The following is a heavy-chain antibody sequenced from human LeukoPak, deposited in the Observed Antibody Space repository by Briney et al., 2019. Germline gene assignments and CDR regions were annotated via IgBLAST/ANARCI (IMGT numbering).Heavy chain of an antibody. CDR1: GFTFSSYS. Sequence: GSLRLSCAASGFTFSSYSMNWVRQAPGKGLEWVSYISSSSTIYYADSVKGRFTISRDNAKNSLYLQMNSLRAEDTAVYYCARGGGYSGSHVDYWGQGTLVTVSS. CDR3: ARGGGYSGSHVDY. V-gene: IGHV3-48*01. CDR2: ISSSSTI. J-gene: IGHJ4*02. D-gene: IGHD1-26*01.